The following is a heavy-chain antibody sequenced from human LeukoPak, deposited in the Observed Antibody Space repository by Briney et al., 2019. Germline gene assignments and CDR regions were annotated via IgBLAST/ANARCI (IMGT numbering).Heavy chain of an antibody. CDR2: ISGGGGRT. CDR3: AKEVDYGWFDP. V-gene: IGHV3-23*01. CDR1: GFTFSSYA. Sequence: GGSLRLSCAASGFTFSSYAMSWVGQAPGKGLEWVSAISGGGGRTYYADSVKGRFTISRDNSTNTLSLQTNSLKAAETALYYCAKEVDYGWFDPWGQGTLVTVSP. J-gene: IGHJ5*02. D-gene: IGHD4/OR15-4a*01.